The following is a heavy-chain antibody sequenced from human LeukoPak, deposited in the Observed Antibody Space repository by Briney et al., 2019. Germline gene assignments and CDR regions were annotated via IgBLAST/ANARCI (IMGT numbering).Heavy chain of an antibody. Sequence: RAGGSLRLSCAASGFSFSSYEMNWVRQAPGKGLEWVSNISPSGSTKYYADSVKGRFTVSRDNAKNSLYLQMNSLRAGDTGVYDCTKLAVASADSWGQGTLVTVSS. CDR3: TKLAVASADS. V-gene: IGHV3-48*03. CDR2: ISPSGSTK. D-gene: IGHD6-19*01. CDR1: GFSFSSYE. J-gene: IGHJ4*02.